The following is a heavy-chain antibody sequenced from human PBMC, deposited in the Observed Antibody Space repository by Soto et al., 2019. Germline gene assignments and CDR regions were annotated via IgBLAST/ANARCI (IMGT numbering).Heavy chain of an antibody. CDR3: AKERATTTAFDY. D-gene: IGHD4-17*01. Sequence: GSLRLSCAASGFTFSRYGMSWVRQAPGKGLEWVSYVTDNGRSTYYADSVKGRFSISRDNTKNTLFLQMNSLRAEDTAVYYCAKERATTTAFDYWSQGALVNVSS. J-gene: IGHJ4*02. V-gene: IGHV3-23*01. CDR1: GFTFSRYG. CDR2: VTDNGRST.